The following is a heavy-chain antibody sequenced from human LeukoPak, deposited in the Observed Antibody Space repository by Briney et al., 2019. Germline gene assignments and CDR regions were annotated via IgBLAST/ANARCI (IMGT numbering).Heavy chain of an antibody. Sequence: GALRLSCAASGFTFSSSGMHWVRQAPGKGLEWVAFIRYDGSNKYYADSMKGRFTISRDNSKNTLYLQMNSLRPEDTAVYYCARGQRRHTDMAPSFDYWGQGTLVTVSS. CDR1: GFTFSSSG. CDR2: IRYDGSNK. D-gene: IGHD5-18*01. J-gene: IGHJ4*02. CDR3: ARGQRRHTDMAPSFDY. V-gene: IGHV3-30*02.